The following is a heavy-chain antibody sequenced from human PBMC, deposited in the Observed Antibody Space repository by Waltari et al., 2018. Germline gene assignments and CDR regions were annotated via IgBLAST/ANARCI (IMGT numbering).Heavy chain of an antibody. V-gene: IGHV3-9*01. J-gene: IGHJ3*02. CDR2: ISWNRGSV. CDR1: GFTFDDYA. D-gene: IGHD4-17*01. CDR3: AKDQYGGTTTGETPSAFDI. Sequence: EVRLVESGGGLVQPGRSLRLSCAASGFTFDDYAMHWVRQAPGKGLEWVSGISWNRGSVGYAESVKGRFTISRDNAKNALYLQMNSLRAEDTALYDCAKDQYGGTTTGETPSAFDIWGQGTMVTVSS.